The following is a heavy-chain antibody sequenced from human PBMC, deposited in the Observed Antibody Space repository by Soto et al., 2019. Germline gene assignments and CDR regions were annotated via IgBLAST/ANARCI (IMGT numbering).Heavy chain of an antibody. V-gene: IGHV5-10-1*01. D-gene: IGHD2-15*01. J-gene: IGHJ6*02. CDR3: ATSAKYCSSGSCLGDYYFYGMDI. Sequence: GESLKISCKGSGYSFTTHWITWVRQEPGKGLEWMGRIDPSDSYTNYSPSFKGRVTFSVDTSTSTAYLQWTSLKASDTAKYYCATSAKYCSSGSCLGDYYFYGMDIWGQGTTVTV. CDR1: GYSFTTHW. CDR2: IDPSDSYT.